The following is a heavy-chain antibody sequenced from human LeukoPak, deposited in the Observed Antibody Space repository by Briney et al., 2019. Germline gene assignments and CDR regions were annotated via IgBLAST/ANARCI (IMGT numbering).Heavy chain of an antibody. J-gene: IGHJ4*02. D-gene: IGHD5-24*01. CDR1: SGSFRTYY. V-gene: IGHV4-59*01. CDR3: ARGRRWLQSLFYFDY. CDR2: IFYNEGT. Sequence: SETLSLTCTVSSGSFRTYYWSWIRQPPGKGLEWIGYIFYNEGTNYNPSLKSRVTISVDTSKNQFSLKLSSVTAADTAVYYCARGRRWLQSLFYFDYWGQGTLVTVSS.